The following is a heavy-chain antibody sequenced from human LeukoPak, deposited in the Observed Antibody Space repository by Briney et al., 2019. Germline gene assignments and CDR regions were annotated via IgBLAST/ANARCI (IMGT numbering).Heavy chain of an antibody. CDR3: ARGRPHGNDY. CDR2: IASDGSST. Sequence: GGSLRLSCAASGFTFSSYWMNWVRQAPGKGLVWVSRIASDGSSTTYADSVKGRLSISRDNAKNTLYLQMSSLRVEDTAVYYCARGRPHGNDYWGQGTLVTVSS. CDR1: GFTFSSYW. J-gene: IGHJ4*02. V-gene: IGHV3-74*01. D-gene: IGHD4-23*01.